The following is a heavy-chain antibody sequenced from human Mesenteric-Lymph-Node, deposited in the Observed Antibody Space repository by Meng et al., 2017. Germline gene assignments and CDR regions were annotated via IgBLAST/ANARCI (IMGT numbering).Heavy chain of an antibody. J-gene: IGHJ4*02. CDR3: AKDMGRAVADSLDY. CDR1: GFNIVDYD. V-gene: IGHV3-20*04. CDR2: INRNGDST. D-gene: IGHD6-19*01. Sequence: GESLKISCAASGFNIVDYDMNWVRQPPGKGLEWVSGINRNGDSTGYADSVKGRFTISKDNAKNSLYLQMNSLRAEDMALYYCAKDMGRAVADSLDYWGQGTLVTVSS.